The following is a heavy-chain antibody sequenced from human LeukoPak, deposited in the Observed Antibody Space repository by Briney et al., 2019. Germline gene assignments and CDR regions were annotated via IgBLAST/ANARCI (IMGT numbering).Heavy chain of an antibody. CDR2: IIPIFGTA. CDR1: GGTFSSYA. D-gene: IGHD3-3*01. J-gene: IGHJ5*02. Sequence: SVKVSCKASGGTFSSYAISWVRQAPGQGLEWMGGIIPIFGTANYAQKFQGRVTITADESTSTAYMELSSLRSEDTAVYYCARDFWSGYLKDNWFDPWGQGTLVTVSP. V-gene: IGHV1-69*13. CDR3: ARDFWSGYLKDNWFDP.